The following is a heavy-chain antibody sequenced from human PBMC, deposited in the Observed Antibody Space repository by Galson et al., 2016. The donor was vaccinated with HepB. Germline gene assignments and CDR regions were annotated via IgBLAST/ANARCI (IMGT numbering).Heavy chain of an antibody. D-gene: IGHD3-9*01. J-gene: IGHJ4*02. CDR2: IIPIFGTA. V-gene: IGHV1-69*13. Sequence: SVKVSCKASGGTFSNYAFTWVRQAPGQGLEWMGGIIPIFGTALHAQKFQGRVTITADESTRTAYMELSSLRSEDTAVYHCARRGGGEYDILTGYYPGFDYWGQGTLVTVSS. CDR3: ARRGGGEYDILTGYYPGFDY. CDR1: GGTFSNYA.